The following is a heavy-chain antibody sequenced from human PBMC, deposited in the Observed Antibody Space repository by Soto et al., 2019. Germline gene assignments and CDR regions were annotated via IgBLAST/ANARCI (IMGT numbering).Heavy chain of an antibody. J-gene: IGHJ4*02. CDR2: INPFDGSR. V-gene: IGHV1-46*03. D-gene: IGHD3-10*01. Sequence: QVQLVQSGAEVEKPGASVKVSCKASGYIFTSYYIHWVRQAPGQGLEWMGWINPFDGSRMFAQSFQGRVTMTRDTSTSTVYMEVSSLRSEDTAVYYCSRVDPGETSPFDHWGQGTLVTVSS. CDR3: SRVDPGETSPFDH. CDR1: GYIFTSYY.